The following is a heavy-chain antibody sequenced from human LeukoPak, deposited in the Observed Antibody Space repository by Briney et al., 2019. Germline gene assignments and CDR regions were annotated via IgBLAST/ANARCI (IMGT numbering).Heavy chain of an antibody. J-gene: IGHJ3*02. CDR1: GFTFSSYG. V-gene: IGHV3-33*01. CDR2: IWYDGSNK. Sequence: GGSLRLSCAASGFTFSSYGMHWVRQAPGKGLEWVAVIWYDGSNKYYADSVKGRFTISRDNSKNTLYLQMNSLRAEDTAVYYCARAGTRGGHCSSTSCLNAFDIWGQGTMVTVSS. D-gene: IGHD2-2*01. CDR3: ARAGTRGGHCSSTSCLNAFDI.